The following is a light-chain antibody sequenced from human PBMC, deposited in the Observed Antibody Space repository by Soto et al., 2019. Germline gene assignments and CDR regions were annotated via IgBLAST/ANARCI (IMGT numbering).Light chain of an antibody. J-gene: IGKJ2*01. CDR2: DAS. V-gene: IGKV1-5*01. CDR3: QQYNSYSPET. CDR1: QSISSW. Sequence: DIQMTQSPSPLSASVGDRVTITCRASQSISSWLAWYQQKPGKAPKLLIYDASGLESGAPSRFSGSGSGTEFTLTISSLQPDDFATYYCQQYNSYSPETFGQGTKLEIK.